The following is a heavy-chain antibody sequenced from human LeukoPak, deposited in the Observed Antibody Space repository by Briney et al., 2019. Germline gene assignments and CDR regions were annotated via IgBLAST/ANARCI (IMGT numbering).Heavy chain of an antibody. CDR3: ARDQYDSWSRRGNFDS. CDR1: GGTFSNYA. V-gene: IGHV1-69*13. J-gene: IGHJ4*02. Sequence: SVKVSCKASGGTFSNYAFTWVRQAPGQGLEWMGGIIPILATANSAQKFQGRVTITADESTTTAYMELSSLRSEDTAVYYCARDQYDSWSRRGNFDSWGQGTLVTVSS. CDR2: IIPILATA. D-gene: IGHD3-3*01.